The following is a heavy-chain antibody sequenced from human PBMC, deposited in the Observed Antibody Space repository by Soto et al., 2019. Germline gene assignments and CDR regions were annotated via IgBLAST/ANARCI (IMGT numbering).Heavy chain of an antibody. V-gene: IGHV4-39*01. CDR3: ARHNYGSGSTYFDY. CDR2: IYYSGST. D-gene: IGHD3-10*01. CDR1: GGSISSSSYY. Sequence: ETLSLTCTVSGGSISSSSYYWGWIRQPPGKGLEWIGSIYYSGSTYYNPSLKSRVTISVDTSKNQFSLKLSSMTAADTAVYYCARHNYGSGSTYFDYWGQGTLVTVSS. J-gene: IGHJ4*02.